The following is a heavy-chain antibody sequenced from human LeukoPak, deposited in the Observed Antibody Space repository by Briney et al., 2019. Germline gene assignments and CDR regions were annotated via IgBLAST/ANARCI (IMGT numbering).Heavy chain of an antibody. Sequence: GSLRLSCAASGFTFSSYSMNWVRQAPGKGLEWVSYISSSSSTIYYADSVKGRFTISRDNAKNSLYLQMNSLRAEDTAVYYCARDSYPIAAAGTNWYFDLWGRGTLVTVSS. CDR3: ARDSYPIAAAGTNWYFDL. D-gene: IGHD6-13*01. CDR2: ISSSSSTI. CDR1: GFTFSSYS. J-gene: IGHJ2*01. V-gene: IGHV3-48*01.